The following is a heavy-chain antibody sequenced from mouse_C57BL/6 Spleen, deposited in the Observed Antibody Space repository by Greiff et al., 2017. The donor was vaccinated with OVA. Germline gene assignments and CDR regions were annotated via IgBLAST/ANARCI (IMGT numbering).Heavy chain of an antibody. J-gene: IGHJ1*03. V-gene: IGHV1-80*01. Sequence: QVHVKQSGAELVKPGASVKISCKASGYAFSSYWMNWVKQRPGKGLEWIGQIYPGDGDTNYNGKFKGKATLTADKSSSTAYMQLSSLTSEDSAVYFCARGRGSQPRYFDVWGTGTTVTVSS. CDR2: IYPGDGDT. CDR1: GYAFSSYW. D-gene: IGHD1-1*01. CDR3: ARGRGSQPRYFDV.